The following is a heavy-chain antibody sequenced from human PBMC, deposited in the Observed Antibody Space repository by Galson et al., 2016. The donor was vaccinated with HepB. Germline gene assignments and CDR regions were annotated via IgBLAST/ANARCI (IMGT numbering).Heavy chain of an antibody. CDR1: GFTFSRYW. CDR2: INEDGSER. Sequence: SLRLSCAAFGFTFSRYWMSWVRQAPGKGLEWVANINEDGSERNYVDSVRGRFTISRDSAKNSLYLQMNSLRAEDTAVYYCAKEPEYDSQWGQGTLVTVSS. J-gene: IGHJ4*02. D-gene: IGHD3-22*01. CDR3: AKEPEYDSQ. V-gene: IGHV3-7*01.